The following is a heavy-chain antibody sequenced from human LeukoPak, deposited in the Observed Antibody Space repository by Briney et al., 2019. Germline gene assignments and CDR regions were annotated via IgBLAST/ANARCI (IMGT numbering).Heavy chain of an antibody. Sequence: KPSETLSLTCAVYGGSFSGYYWSWIRQPPGKGLEWIGEINHSGSTNYNPSLKSRVTISVDTSKNQFSLKLSSVTAADTAVYYCASLEGGPDKKQQLVDFDYWGQGTLVTVSS. V-gene: IGHV4-34*01. CDR3: ASLEGGPDKKQQLVDFDY. CDR2: INHSGST. D-gene: IGHD6-13*01. CDR1: GGSFSGYY. J-gene: IGHJ4*02.